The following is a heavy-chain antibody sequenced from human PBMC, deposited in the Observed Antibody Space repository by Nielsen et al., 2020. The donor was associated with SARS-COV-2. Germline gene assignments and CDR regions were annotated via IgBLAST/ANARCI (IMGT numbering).Heavy chain of an antibody. Sequence: SETLPLTCGVSFGSFSDYSWGWIRQPPGKGLEWIGVITYSGSTNYNPSLMSRVTISIVPSKSQFSLRLSSLTAADTATYYCARANPGLIQLDQWGQGTPVIVSS. V-gene: IGHV4-34*01. D-gene: IGHD1-14*01. J-gene: IGHJ5*02. CDR2: ITYSGST. CDR3: ARANPGLIQLDQ. CDR1: FGSFSDYS.